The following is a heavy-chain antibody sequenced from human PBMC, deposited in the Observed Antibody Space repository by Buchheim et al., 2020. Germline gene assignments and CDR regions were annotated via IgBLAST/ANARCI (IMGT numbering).Heavy chain of an antibody. V-gene: IGHV4-59*01. CDR1: GGSISTYS. CDR2: IYYGGST. CDR3: ARGFQGLPLDY. Sequence: QVQLQESGPGLVTPSETLSLSCTVSGGSISTYSWTWIRQPPGKGLEWIGCIYYGGSTNYNPSLKRRVTISVDKSKNQFSLRLTSLTAADTAVYYCARGFQGLPLDYWGHGAL. D-gene: IGHD4-11*01. J-gene: IGHJ4*01.